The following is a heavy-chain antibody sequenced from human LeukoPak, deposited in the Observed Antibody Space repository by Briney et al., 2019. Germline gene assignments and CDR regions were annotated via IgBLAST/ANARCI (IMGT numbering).Heavy chain of an antibody. CDR2: IYYSGST. V-gene: IGHV4-59*01. CDR3: ARTMYYYGSGSYTYFDY. CDR1: GGSISSYY. D-gene: IGHD3-10*01. Sequence: SETLSLTRTVPGGSISSYYWSWIRQPPGKGLEWIGYIYYSGSTNYNPSLKSRVTISVDTSKNQFSLKLSSVTAADTAVYYCARTMYYYGSGSYTYFDYWGQGTLVTVSS. J-gene: IGHJ4*02.